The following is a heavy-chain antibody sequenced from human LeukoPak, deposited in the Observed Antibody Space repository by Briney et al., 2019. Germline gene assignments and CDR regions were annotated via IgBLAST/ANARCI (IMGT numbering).Heavy chain of an antibody. D-gene: IGHD1-20*01. CDR1: GGSISSSSYY. J-gene: IGHJ4*02. CDR3: ARVNWINDY. CDR2: IHHSGST. Sequence: PSETLSLTCTVSGGSISSSSYYWGWIRQPPGKGLEWIGAIHHSGSTYYNPSLRSRVTISVDTSRNQFSLKLSSVTAADTAVYYCARVNWINDYWGQGTLVTVSS. V-gene: IGHV4-39*07.